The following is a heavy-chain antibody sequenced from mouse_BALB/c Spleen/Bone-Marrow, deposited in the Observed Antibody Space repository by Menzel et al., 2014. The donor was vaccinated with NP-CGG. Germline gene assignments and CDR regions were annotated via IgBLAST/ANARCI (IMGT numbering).Heavy chain of an antibody. Sequence: EVQLQESGGGLVQPGGSLKLSCAASGFDFSRCWMSWVRQAPGKGLEWIGEINPDSNTINYTPSLKDKFIISRDNAKNTLYLQMSKVRSEDTALYYCSRLGYYGGFAYWGQGTLVTVSA. CDR1: GFDFSRCW. CDR2: INPDSNTI. V-gene: IGHV4-1*02. CDR3: SRLGYYGGFAY. D-gene: IGHD2-3*01. J-gene: IGHJ3*01.